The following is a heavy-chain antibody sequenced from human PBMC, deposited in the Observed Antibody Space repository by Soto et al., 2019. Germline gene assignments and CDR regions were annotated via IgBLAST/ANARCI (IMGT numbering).Heavy chain of an antibody. CDR2: IYWDDDK. V-gene: IGHV2-5*02. Sequence: ASGPTLVNPTQTLTLTCTFSGFSLTTSGVGVGWIRRPPGKAPEWLALIYWDDDKRYSPSLKSRLTITKDTSKNQVVLTMTNMDPVDTATYYCAHRLEIAVTGTLDYWGQGTLVTVSS. CDR1: GFSLTTSGVG. CDR3: AHRLEIAVTGTLDY. J-gene: IGHJ4*02. D-gene: IGHD1-1*01.